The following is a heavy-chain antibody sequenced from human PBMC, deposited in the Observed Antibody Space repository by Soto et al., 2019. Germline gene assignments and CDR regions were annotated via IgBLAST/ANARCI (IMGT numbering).Heavy chain of an antibody. CDR3: ARVGPWVPYYYDSSPYTFENWFDP. CDR1: GYSISSGYY. V-gene: IGHV4-38-2*01. D-gene: IGHD3-22*01. J-gene: IGHJ5*02. CDR2: IHHGGST. Sequence: SETLSLTCAVSGYSISSGYYWGWLRQPPGRGLEWIGSIHHGGSTYYNPSLNSRATLSIDMTNNHVSLILNSVTAADTAVYYCARVGPWVPYYYDSSPYTFENWFDPWGQGTLVTVSS.